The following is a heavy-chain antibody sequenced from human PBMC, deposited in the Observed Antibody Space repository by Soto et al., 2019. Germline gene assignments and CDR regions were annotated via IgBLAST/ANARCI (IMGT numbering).Heavy chain of an antibody. CDR3: ARDSWSNYYGWGSYYSFAY. V-gene: IGHV1-2*02. CDR2: INPNSGGT. Sequence: ASVKVTCKACGYSFTGCSRRWVRQAPGQGLEWMGWINPNSGGTNYAQKFQGRVTMTRDTSISTAYMELSRLRSDDTAVYYCARDSWSNYYGWGSYYSFAYWGQGTLVTVSP. D-gene: IGHD3-10*01. CDR1: GYSFTGCS. J-gene: IGHJ4*02.